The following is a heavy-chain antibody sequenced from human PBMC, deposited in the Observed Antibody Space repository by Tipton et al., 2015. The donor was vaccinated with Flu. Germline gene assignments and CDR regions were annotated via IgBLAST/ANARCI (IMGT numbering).Heavy chain of an antibody. J-gene: IGHJ3*01. CDR3: ARGLSRGAFDV. CDR2: IYYSGNT. Sequence: TLSLTCTVSGASINNYYWSWIRQPPGKGLEWIGYIYYSGNTNYNPSLKSRVTISAGTSNNHFSLTLKSVTAADTAVYCCARGLSRGAFDVWLQGTMVTVSP. D-gene: IGHD3-10*01. V-gene: IGHV4-59*12. CDR1: GASINNYY.